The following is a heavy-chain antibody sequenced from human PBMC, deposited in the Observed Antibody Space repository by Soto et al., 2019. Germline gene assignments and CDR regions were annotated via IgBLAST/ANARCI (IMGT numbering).Heavy chain of an antibody. V-gene: IGHV1-69*13. D-gene: IGHD6-13*01. CDR2: IIPIFGTA. CDR3: ARTGGSWYNWFDP. Sequence: SVKVSCKASGGTFSSYAISWVRQAPGQGLEWMGGIIPIFGTANYAQKFQGRVTITADESTSTAYMELSSLRSEDTAVYYCARTGGSWYNWFDPWGQGTLVTVSS. CDR1: GGTFSSYA. J-gene: IGHJ5*02.